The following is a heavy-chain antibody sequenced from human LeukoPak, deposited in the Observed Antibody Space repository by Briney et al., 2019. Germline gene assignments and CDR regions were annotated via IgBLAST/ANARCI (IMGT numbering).Heavy chain of an antibody. Sequence: SETLSLTCTVSGGSISSYYWSWIRQPPGKGLEWIGYIYYSGSTNYNPSLKSRVTISVDTSKNQFSLKLSSVTAADTAVYYCARGGSFQTGDYYYYYYMDVWGKGTTVTVSS. CDR3: ARGGSFQTGDYYYYYYMDV. D-gene: IGHD1-26*01. J-gene: IGHJ6*03. V-gene: IGHV4-59*01. CDR1: GGSISSYY. CDR2: IYYSGST.